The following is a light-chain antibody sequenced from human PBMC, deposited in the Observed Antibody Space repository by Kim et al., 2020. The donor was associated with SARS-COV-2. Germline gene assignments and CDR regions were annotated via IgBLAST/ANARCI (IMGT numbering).Light chain of an antibody. CDR3: QQSGGSPLT. J-gene: IGKJ4*01. CDR2: AAS. Sequence: EIVLTQSPDTLSLSPGERATLSCRASQSVRSNYLAWYQQKPGQSHRLLIYAASARAAGIPDRFSASGSGTDFTLTISRLEPDDFGLYYCQQSGGSPLTFGGGTKVDIK. CDR1: QSVRSNY. V-gene: IGKV3-20*01.